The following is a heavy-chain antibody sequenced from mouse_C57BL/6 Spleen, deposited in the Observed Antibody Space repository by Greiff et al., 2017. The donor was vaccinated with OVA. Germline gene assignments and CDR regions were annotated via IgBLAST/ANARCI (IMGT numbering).Heavy chain of an antibody. CDR2: IYPRSGNT. CDR1: GYTFTSYG. Sequence: VQLQESGAELARPGASVKLSCKASGYTFTSYGISWVKQRTGQGLEWIGEIYPRSGNTYYNEKFKGKATLTADKSSSTAYMELRSLTSEDSAVYFCAREEGYSNYGYFDVWGTGTTVTVSS. CDR3: AREEGYSNYGYFDV. V-gene: IGHV1-81*01. J-gene: IGHJ1*03. D-gene: IGHD2-5*01.